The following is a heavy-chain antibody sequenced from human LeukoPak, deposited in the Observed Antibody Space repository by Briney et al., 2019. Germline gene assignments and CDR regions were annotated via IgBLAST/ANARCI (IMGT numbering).Heavy chain of an antibody. CDR1: GYTFTSYG. D-gene: IGHD6-19*01. J-gene: IGHJ4*02. V-gene: IGHV1-18*01. CDR3: ATGADQIAVAASDY. Sequence: SVKVSCKASGYTFTSYGISWVRQAPGQGLEWMGWISAYNGNTNYAQKLQGRVTITADKSTSTAYMELNSLRAEDTAVYYCATGADQIAVAASDYWGQGTLVTVSS. CDR2: ISAYNGNT.